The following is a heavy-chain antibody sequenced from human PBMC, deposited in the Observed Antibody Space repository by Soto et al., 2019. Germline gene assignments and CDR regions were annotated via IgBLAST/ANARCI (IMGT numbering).Heavy chain of an antibody. V-gene: IGHV1-2*04. CDR3: ARGDPTDCSNGVCSFFYNHDMDV. CDR1: GYSFTDYH. CDR2: INPKSGGT. J-gene: IGHJ6*02. Sequence: ASVKVSCKASGYSFTDYHIHWVRQAPGQGLEWLGRINPKSGGTSTAQKFQGWVTMTTDTSISTASMELTRLTSDDTAIYYRARGDPTDCSNGVCSFFYNHDMDVWGQGTTVTVSS. D-gene: IGHD2-8*01.